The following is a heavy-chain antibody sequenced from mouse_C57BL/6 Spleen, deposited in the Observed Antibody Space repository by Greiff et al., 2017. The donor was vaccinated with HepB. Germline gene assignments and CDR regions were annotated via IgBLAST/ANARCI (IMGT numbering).Heavy chain of an antibody. D-gene: IGHD4-1*01. Sequence: EVKLVESGGGLVKPGGSLKLSCAASGFTFSSYAMSWVRQTPEKRLEWVATISDGGSYTYYPDNVKGRFTISRDNAKNNLYLQMSHLKSEDTAMYYCARGSANWEFAYWGQGTLVTVSA. CDR3: ARGSANWEFAY. CDR1: GFTFSSYA. CDR2: ISDGGSYT. V-gene: IGHV5-4*03. J-gene: IGHJ3*01.